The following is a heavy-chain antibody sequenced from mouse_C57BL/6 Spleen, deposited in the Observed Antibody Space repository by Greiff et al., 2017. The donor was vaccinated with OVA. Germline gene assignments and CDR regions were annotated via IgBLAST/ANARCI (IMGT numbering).Heavy chain of an antibody. Sequence: EVQLQQSGPELVKPGASVKLPCKASGYTFTDYNMDWVKQSHGKSLEWIGDINPTNGGTIYNQKFKGKATLTVDKSSSTAYMELRSLTSEDTAVYYGARRAYSNCVRLYAMDYWGQGTSVTVSS. D-gene: IGHD2-5*01. CDR1: GYTFTDYN. J-gene: IGHJ4*01. CDR2: INPTNGGT. CDR3: ARRAYSNCVRLYAMDY. V-gene: IGHV1-18*01.